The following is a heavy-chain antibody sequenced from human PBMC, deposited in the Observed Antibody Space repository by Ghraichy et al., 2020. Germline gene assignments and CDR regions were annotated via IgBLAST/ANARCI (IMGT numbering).Heavy chain of an antibody. Sequence: ASVKVSCKASGYTFTGYYMHWVRQAPGQGLEWMGWINPNSGGTNYAQKFQGRVTMTRDTSISTAYMELSRLRSDDTAVYYCARAVATTPIGHFDYWGQGTLVTVSS. CDR1: GYTFTGYY. V-gene: IGHV1-2*02. CDR3: ARAVATTPIGHFDY. CDR2: INPNSGGT. D-gene: IGHD5-12*01. J-gene: IGHJ4*02.